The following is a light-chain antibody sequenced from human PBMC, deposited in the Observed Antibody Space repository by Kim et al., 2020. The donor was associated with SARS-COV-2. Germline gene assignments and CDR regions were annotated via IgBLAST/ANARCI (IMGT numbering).Light chain of an antibody. CDR3: NTRDSSGNHLV. CDR1: RYRRFY. J-gene: IGLJ3*02. Sequence: LRKKSVYTCKEERYRRFYESWDQHKPGQSPVLVIYVKNNRPSGIPARLSGSSSGHRASLTTTGAQAEDASDYYCNTRDSSGNHLVFGGGTQLTVL. V-gene: IGLV3-19*01. CDR2: VKN.